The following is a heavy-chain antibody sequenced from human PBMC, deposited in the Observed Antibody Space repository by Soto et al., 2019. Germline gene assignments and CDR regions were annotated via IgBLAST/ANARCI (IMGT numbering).Heavy chain of an antibody. Sequence: QVQLVQSGAEMKEPGSSVKVSCKTSGGTFSSSAISWLRQAPGQGLEWVGGIIPLFRTPDYAQKFQGRVTIAADESTSTAYMELSSLRSEGTAVYYCARDNDRLQLGGNYYYILDVWGQGTTITVSS. V-gene: IGHV1-69*12. CDR3: ARDNDRLQLGGNYYYILDV. CDR2: IIPLFRTP. J-gene: IGHJ6*02. D-gene: IGHD4-4*01. CDR1: GGTFSSSA.